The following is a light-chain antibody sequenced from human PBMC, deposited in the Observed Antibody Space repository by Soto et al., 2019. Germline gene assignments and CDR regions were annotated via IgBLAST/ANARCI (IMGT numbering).Light chain of an antibody. CDR2: GAS. V-gene: IGKV3-15*01. CDR1: QSVSSN. J-gene: IGKJ1*01. CDR3: QHYNNSHPLT. Sequence: EIVMTQSPATLSVSPGERATLSCRASQSVSSNLAWYQQKPGQAPRLLIYGASTRATGIPARFSGSGSGTEFTLTISSLQSEDFAVYYCQHYNNSHPLTFGQETKVEIK.